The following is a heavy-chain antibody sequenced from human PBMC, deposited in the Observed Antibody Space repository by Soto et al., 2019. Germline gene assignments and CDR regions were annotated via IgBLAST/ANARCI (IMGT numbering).Heavy chain of an antibody. CDR2: ISSSGSTI. D-gene: IGHD6-19*01. J-gene: IGHJ4*02. CDR3: GKERRGSGWSVCNF. CDR1: GFTFSDYY. V-gene: IGHV3-11*01. Sequence: GGSLRLSCAASGFTFSDYYMSWIRQAPGKGLEWVSYISSSGSTIYYADSVKGRFTISKDTLYLQMNSLRVDDTAVYYCGKERRGSGWSVCNFWGQGSLVTVSS.